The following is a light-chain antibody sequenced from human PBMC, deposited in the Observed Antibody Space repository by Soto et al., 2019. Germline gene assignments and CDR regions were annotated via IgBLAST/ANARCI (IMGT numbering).Light chain of an antibody. Sequence: QSVLTQSPSASASLGASVKLTCTLSSGHSSYAIAWHQQQPETGPRYLMKLNSDGSHSKGDGIPDRFSGSSSGAERYLTISSLQSEDEADYYCQTWGTGTPWVFGGGTKLTVL. CDR2: LNSDGSH. CDR3: QTWGTGTPWV. J-gene: IGLJ3*02. CDR1: SGHSSYA. V-gene: IGLV4-69*01.